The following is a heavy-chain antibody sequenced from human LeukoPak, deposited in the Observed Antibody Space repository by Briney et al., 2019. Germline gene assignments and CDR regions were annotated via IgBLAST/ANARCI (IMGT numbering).Heavy chain of an antibody. D-gene: IGHD6-6*01. CDR2: IKQDGSEK. CDR1: GFSFSSHW. CDR3: ARDVSDENGSSSRIHLDS. V-gene: IGHV3-7*01. Sequence: PGGSLRLSCEASGFSFSSHWMTWVRQAPGKGLEWVANIKQDGSEKYYVDSVKGRFTISRDNAKNSLFLQMNSLRAEDTAVYYCARDVSDENGSSSRIHLDSWGQGTLVSVSS. J-gene: IGHJ4*02.